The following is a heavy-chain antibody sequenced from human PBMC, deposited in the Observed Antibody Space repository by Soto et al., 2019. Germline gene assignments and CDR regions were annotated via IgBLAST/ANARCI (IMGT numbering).Heavy chain of an antibody. J-gene: IGHJ5*02. CDR1: GFALSSYS. CDR2: TFNYAGRL. V-gene: IGHV3-21*01. Sequence: GGSLRLSCAVSGFALSSYSIAWVRQAPGKGLEWVSFTFNYAGRLYYADSVKGRFAISRDDAKNSVYLQMNSLRAEDTAVYYCARLGAYYQSLDPWGPGTLVTVSS. D-gene: IGHD2-21*01. CDR3: ARLGAYYQSLDP.